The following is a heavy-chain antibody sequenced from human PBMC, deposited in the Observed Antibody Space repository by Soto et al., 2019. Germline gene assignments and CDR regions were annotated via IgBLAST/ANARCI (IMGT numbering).Heavy chain of an antibody. CDR3: ARSPYSSSGYYYYYGMDV. D-gene: IGHD6-6*01. J-gene: IGHJ6*02. CDR1: GGTFSSYA. Sequence: GASVKVSCKASGGTFSSYAISWVRQAPGQGLEWMGGIIPIFGTANYAQKFQGRVTITADESTSTAYMELSSLRSEDTAVYYCARSPYSSSGYYYYYGMDVWGQGTTVTVS. CDR2: IIPIFGTA. V-gene: IGHV1-69*13.